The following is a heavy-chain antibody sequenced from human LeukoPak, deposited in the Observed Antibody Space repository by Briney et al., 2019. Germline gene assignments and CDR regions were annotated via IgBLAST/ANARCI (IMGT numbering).Heavy chain of an antibody. V-gene: IGHV1-24*01. CDR2: FDPEDGET. Sequence: ASVKVSCKVSGHTLTELSMHWVRQAPGKGLEWMGGFDPEDGETIYAQKSQGRVTMTEDTSTDTAYMELSSLRSEDTAVYYCATEVYAKYMFDPWGQGTLVTVSS. CDR1: GHTLTELS. D-gene: IGHD2-8*01. CDR3: ATEVYAKYMFDP. J-gene: IGHJ5*02.